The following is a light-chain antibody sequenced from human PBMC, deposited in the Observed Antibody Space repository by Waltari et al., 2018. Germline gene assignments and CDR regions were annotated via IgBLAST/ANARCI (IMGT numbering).Light chain of an antibody. V-gene: IGKV4-1*01. CDR2: WAS. CDR1: QTVLSSQTFLYRSNSKNY. Sequence: DIVMTQSPDSLAVSLGERATIHCKSSQTVLSSQTFLYRSNSKNYLAWYQQKPGQPPKLLIYWASTRESGVPDRFSGSGSGTDFTLTISSLQAEDVAVYYCQQYYSSPITFGQGTRLEIK. CDR3: QQYYSSPIT. J-gene: IGKJ5*01.